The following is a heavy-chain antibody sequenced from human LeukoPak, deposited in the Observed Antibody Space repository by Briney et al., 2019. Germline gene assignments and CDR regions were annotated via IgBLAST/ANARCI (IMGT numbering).Heavy chain of an antibody. D-gene: IGHD4-17*01. J-gene: IGHJ3*02. Sequence: GGSLGLSCAASGFTVSSNYMSWVRQAPGKGLEWVSVIYSGGSTYYADSVKGRFTISRDNSKNTLYLQMNSLRAEDTAVYYCARETHDYGDSADAFDIWGQGTMVTVSS. CDR1: GFTVSSNY. CDR3: ARETHDYGDSADAFDI. CDR2: IYSGGST. V-gene: IGHV3-53*01.